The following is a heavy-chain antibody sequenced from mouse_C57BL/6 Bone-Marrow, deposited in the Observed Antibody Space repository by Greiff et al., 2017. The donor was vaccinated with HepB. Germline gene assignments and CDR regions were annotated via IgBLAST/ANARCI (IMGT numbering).Heavy chain of an antibody. D-gene: IGHD1-1*01. J-gene: IGHJ3*01. CDR1: GYTFTSYG. CDR3: ARLSYGSRDGFAY. CDR2: IYPRSGNT. V-gene: IGHV1-81*01. Sequence: VKLQESGAELARPGASVKLSCKASGYTFTSYGISWVKQRTGQGLEWIGEIYPRSGNTYYNEKFKGKATLTADKSSSTAYMELRSLTSEDSAVYFCARLSYGSRDGFAYWGQGTLVTVSA.